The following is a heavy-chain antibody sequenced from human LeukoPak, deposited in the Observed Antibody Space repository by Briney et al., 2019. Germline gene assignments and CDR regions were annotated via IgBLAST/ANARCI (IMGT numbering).Heavy chain of an antibody. D-gene: IGHD1-26*01. J-gene: IGHJ4*02. Sequence: SETLSLTCTVSGGSISNYYWSWIRQPPGKGLECVGYAYYSGNPDYNPSLKSRVTISIDTSKNQFSLKLSSVTAADTAVYYCARDQYSGRFDYWGQGTLVTVSS. CDR1: GGSISNYY. V-gene: IGHV4-59*01. CDR3: ARDQYSGRFDY. CDR2: AYYSGNP.